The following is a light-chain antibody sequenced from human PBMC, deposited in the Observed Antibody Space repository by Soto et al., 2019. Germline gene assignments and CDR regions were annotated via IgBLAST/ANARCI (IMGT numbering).Light chain of an antibody. V-gene: IGLV1-51*01. Sequence: VVREPRWESASLSQVGTFFNTGSSSNIGGNSVSWYQQLPGTAPKLLIYDDNKRPSGIPDRFSGSKSGTSATLGITGFQTGDEADYYCGSWDSSLSAYVFGTGTKVTAL. CDR2: DDN. CDR3: GSWDSSLSAYV. J-gene: IGLJ1*01. CDR1: SSNIGGNS.